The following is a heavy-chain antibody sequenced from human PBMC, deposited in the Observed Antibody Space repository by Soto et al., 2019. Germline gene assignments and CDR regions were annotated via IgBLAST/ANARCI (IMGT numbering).Heavy chain of an antibody. Sequence: GGSLRLSCAASGFSFSTYDMSWVRQAPGEGLDWVSVFRGSGYNTYYADSVRGRFTISRDNSKNTLYLQMNSLRAEDTAVYYCAKGAWLDYWGQGTLVTVSS. CDR3: AKGAWLDY. V-gene: IGHV3-23*01. CDR1: GFSFSTYD. J-gene: IGHJ4*02. CDR2: FRGSGYNT.